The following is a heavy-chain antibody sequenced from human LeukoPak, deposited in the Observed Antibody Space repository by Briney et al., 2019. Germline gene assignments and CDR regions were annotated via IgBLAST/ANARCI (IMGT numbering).Heavy chain of an antibody. J-gene: IGHJ4*02. D-gene: IGHD3-16*01. CDR1: GFTFSSYE. V-gene: IGHV3-48*03. Sequence: GGSLRLSCAASGFTFSSYEMNWVRQAPGKGLEWVSYISSSGTTIYYADSVKGRFTISRDNNKKSLYLQMNSHRAEDKAVYYCARDWGRPAYYFDYWGQGPLVTVSS. CDR2: ISSSGTTI. CDR3: ARDWGRPAYYFDY.